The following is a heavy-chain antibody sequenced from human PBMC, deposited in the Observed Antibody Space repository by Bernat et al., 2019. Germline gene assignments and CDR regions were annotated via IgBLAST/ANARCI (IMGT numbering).Heavy chain of an antibody. CDR3: TRYPRDGYSRGWVAFDI. V-gene: IGHV4-30-4*01. J-gene: IGHJ3*02. CDR1: GGSISSGDYY. Sequence: QVQLQESGPGLVKPSQTLSLTCTVSGGSISSGDYYWSWIRQPPGKGLEWIAYIYYSGSTYYNPSLKSRVTMSVDTSKNQFSLRLSSVTAADTAVYYCTRYPRDGYSRGWVAFDIWGQGTMVTVSS. CDR2: IYYSGST. D-gene: IGHD6-19*01.